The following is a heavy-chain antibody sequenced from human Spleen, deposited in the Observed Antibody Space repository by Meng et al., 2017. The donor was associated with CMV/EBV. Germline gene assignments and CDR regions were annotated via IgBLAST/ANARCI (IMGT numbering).Heavy chain of an antibody. CDR1: GGSISTHF. Sequence: SETLSLTCTVSGGSISTHFWSWIRQPPGKGLEWIGYIYYNGRATYNPSLKSRVTISVDTSKNQFSLKLSSVTAADTAVYYCARLTGTTSGDYYYYYGMDVWGQGTTVTVSS. CDR2: IYYNGRA. V-gene: IGHV4-59*11. J-gene: IGHJ6*02. CDR3: ARLTGTTSGDYYYYYGMDV. D-gene: IGHD1-7*01.